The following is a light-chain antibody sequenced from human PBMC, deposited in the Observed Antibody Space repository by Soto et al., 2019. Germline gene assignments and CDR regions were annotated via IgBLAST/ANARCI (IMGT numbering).Light chain of an antibody. CDR1: TSNIGDSNS. V-gene: IGLV2-14*03. Sequence: ARTRPASVSGFPGHPIPISSTETTSNIGDSNSVSCDQQHPGKAPNLLIYDVSNRPSGVSNRFSGSKSANTASLTISGLQAEDEADYYCSSFRSSSTSYVFGTGTKVTVL. CDR2: DVS. J-gene: IGLJ1*01. CDR3: SSFRSSSTSYV.